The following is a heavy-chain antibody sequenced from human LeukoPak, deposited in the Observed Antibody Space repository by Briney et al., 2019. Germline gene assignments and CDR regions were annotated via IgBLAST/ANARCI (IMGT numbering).Heavy chain of an antibody. CDR1: GFTFSSYA. Sequence: PGGSLRLSCAASGFTFSSYAMSWVRQAPGKGLEWVSVLSDGGTSTYYADSVKGRFTISRDNSKNTLYLQMNSLRAGDTAIYYCARSYAPALYFTNWYPAYWGQGTLVTVSS. J-gene: IGHJ4*02. D-gene: IGHD1-1*01. V-gene: IGHV3-23*01. CDR3: ARSYAPALYFTNWYPAY. CDR2: LSDGGTST.